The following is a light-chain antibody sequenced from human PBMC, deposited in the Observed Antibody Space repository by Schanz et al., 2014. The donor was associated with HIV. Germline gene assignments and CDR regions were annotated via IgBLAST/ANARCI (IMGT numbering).Light chain of an antibody. Sequence: DIQMTQSPPSVSASVGDRVTFTCRASQDISSFLAWFQQKPGKVPKRLIYAASSLQSGVPSRFSGSGSGTDFTLIISSLQPEDFGSYYCQETYSTPSITFGQGTRLEIK. CDR3: QETYSTPSIT. J-gene: IGKJ5*01. CDR2: AAS. CDR1: QDISSF. V-gene: IGKV1-39*01.